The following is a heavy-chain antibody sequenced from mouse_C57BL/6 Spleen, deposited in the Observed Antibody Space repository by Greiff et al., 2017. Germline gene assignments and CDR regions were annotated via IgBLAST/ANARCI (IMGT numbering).Heavy chain of an antibody. CDR2: IYPGDGDT. D-gene: IGHD1-1*01. CDR3: ARRYYGSSYDYFDY. V-gene: IGHV1-80*01. J-gene: IGHJ2*01. Sequence: VQVVESGAELVKPGASVKISCKASGYAFSSYWMNWVKQRPGKGLEWIGQIYPGDGDTNYNGKFKGKATLTADKSSSTAYMQLSSLTSEDSAVYVCARRYYGSSYDYFDYWGQGTTLTVSS. CDR1: GYAFSSYW.